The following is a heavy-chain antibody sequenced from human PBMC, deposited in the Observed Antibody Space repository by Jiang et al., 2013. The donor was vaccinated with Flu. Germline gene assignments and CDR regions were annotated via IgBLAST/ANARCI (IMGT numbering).Heavy chain of an antibody. V-gene: IGHV3-48*02. CDR3: ARVSSGYYRTYWYFDL. CDR2: ISTTSGTI. J-gene: IGHJ2*01. Sequence: EWISYISTTSGTIHYADSVKGRFTISRDNAKNSLYLQMNSLRDEDTAVYFCARVSSGYYRTYWYFDLWGRGTLVTVSS. D-gene: IGHD3-3*01.